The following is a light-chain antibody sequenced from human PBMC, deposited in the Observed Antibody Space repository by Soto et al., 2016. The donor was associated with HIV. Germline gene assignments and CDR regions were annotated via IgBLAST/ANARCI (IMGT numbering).Light chain of an antibody. J-gene: IGLJ3*02. Sequence: SYVLPQPPSVSVAPGKTARITCGGNDIGSKSVHWYQQKPGQAPVLVVYDDDDRPSGIPERFSRSSSGNTATLTISRVEIGDEADYYCQVWDSSSDHWVFGGGTKLTVL. V-gene: IGLV3-21*03. CDR3: QVWDSSSDHWV. CDR2: DDD. CDR1: DIGSKS.